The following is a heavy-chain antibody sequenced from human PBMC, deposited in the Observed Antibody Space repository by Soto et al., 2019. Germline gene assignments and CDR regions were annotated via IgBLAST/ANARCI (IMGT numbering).Heavy chain of an antibody. V-gene: IGHV4-31*03. Sequence: SETLSLTCTVSGGSMSSGGYYWTWIRQSPGKGLEWIGYIYYSGSTYYNPSLESRVAISLDTSRSQFSLTLHSVTAADTAIYYCARDRHNNFFDPWGQGTLVTVSS. CDR2: IYYSGST. J-gene: IGHJ5*02. CDR1: GGSMSSGGYY. D-gene: IGHD6-6*01. CDR3: ARDRHNNFFDP.